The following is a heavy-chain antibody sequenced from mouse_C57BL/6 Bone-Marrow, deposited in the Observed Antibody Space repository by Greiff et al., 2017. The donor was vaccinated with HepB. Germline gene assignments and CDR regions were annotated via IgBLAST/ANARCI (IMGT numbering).Heavy chain of an antibody. V-gene: IGHV1-5*01. CDR3: TRFLTGTIRYFDV. CDR2: IYPGNSDT. D-gene: IGHD4-1*01. J-gene: IGHJ1*03. CDR1: GYTFTSYW. Sequence: VQLQQSGTVLARPGASVKMSCKTSGYTFTSYWMHWVKQRPGQGLEWIGAIYPGNSDTSYNQKFKGKAKLTAVTSASTAYMELSSLTNEDSAVYYCTRFLTGTIRYFDVWGTGTTVTVSS.